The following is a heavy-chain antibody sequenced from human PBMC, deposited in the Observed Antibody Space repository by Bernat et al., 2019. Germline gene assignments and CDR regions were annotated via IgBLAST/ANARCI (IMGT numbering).Heavy chain of an antibody. CDR2: IRSKAYGGTT. CDR1: GFTFGDYA. D-gene: IGHD2-2*01. J-gene: IGHJ5*02. Sequence: EVQLVESGGGLVQPGRSLRLSCTASGFTFGDYAMSWFRQAPGQGLEWVGFIRSKAYGGTTEYAASVKGRFTISRDDSKSIAYLQMNSLKTEDTAVYYCTRDSIYCSSTSCYPYNWFDPWGQGTLVTVSS. V-gene: IGHV3-49*03. CDR3: TRDSIYCSSTSCYPYNWFDP.